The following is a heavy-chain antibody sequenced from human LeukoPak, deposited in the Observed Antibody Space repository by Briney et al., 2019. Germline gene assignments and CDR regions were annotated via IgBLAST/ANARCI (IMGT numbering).Heavy chain of an antibody. V-gene: IGHV6-1*01. CDR1: GDSVSTTTSI. CDR3: TRRRHANNGVDV. CDR2: TYYRSKWNY. Sequence: SQTLSLTCAISGDSVSTTTSIWNWIRLSPSGGLEWLGRTYYRSKWNYDYADSVKSRITISPDTSENQFSLQLQFVTPEDSAVYYWTRRRHANNGVDVWGQGTTVTVSS. J-gene: IGHJ6*02.